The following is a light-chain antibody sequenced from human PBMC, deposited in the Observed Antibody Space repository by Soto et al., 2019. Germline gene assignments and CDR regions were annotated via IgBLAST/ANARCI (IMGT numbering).Light chain of an antibody. V-gene: IGKV1-27*01. CDR2: AAS. CDR1: QDIRNY. CDR3: QRYHSALLT. J-gene: IGKJ3*01. Sequence: DIQMTQSPSSLSASVGDRVIMTCRASQDIRNYVAWYQQKPGEVPKLLIYAASTLQSGVPARFSGGGFGTDFTLTISSLRPEDVATYYCQRYHSALLTFGPGTKVDLK.